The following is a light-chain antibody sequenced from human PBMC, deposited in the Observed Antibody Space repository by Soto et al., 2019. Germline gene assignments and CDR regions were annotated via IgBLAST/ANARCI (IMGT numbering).Light chain of an antibody. CDR2: GVS. Sequence: EIVMRQSPATLSVSLGERVTLSCRASQSVVSNLAWYQQKFGQSPRLLIYGVSTRATGVPARFSGSGSGTEFTLTIRSVQSEDFAVYYCQQYNDWPRLTFGPGTKVDIK. J-gene: IGKJ3*01. CDR1: QSVVSN. V-gene: IGKV3-15*01. CDR3: QQYNDWPRLT.